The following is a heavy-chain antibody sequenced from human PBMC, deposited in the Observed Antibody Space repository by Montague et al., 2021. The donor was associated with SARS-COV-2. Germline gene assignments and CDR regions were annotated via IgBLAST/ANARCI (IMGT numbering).Heavy chain of an antibody. CDR3: AKGQKIQWLVFNSAPDWFDP. Sequence: SLRLSCAASGFTFDDYAMHWVWQAPGKGLEWVSGIGWRSGSIGYADSVKGRFTISRDNAKNSLYLQMNSLRAEDTALYHWAKGQKIQWLVFNSAPDWFDPCVQGALVTVSA. CDR1: GFTFDDYA. J-gene: IGHJ5*02. D-gene: IGHD5-12*01. CDR2: IGWRSGSI. V-gene: IGHV3-9*01.